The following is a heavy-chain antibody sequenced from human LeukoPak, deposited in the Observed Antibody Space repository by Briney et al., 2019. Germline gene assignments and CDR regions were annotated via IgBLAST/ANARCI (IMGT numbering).Heavy chain of an antibody. CDR1: GGSISDYY. Sequence: SETLSLTCTVSGGSISDYYWTWIRQPPGKGLEWIGHIYYSGNTIYNPSLKSRVTISVDTSKNQFSLKLTSMTTADTAVYYCAGEDYFDSSGYASWRFDIWGQGTMVTVSS. CDR2: IYYSGNT. J-gene: IGHJ3*02. D-gene: IGHD3-22*01. V-gene: IGHV4-59*01. CDR3: AGEDYFDSSGYASWRFDI.